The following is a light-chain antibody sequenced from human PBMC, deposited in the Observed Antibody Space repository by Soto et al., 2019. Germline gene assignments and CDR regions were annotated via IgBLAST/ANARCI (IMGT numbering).Light chain of an antibody. J-gene: IGLJ3*02. CDR1: SSNIGAGYD. V-gene: IGLV1-40*01. CDR2: SNT. CDR3: QSYDNSLSTWV. Sequence: QAVVTQPPSVSGAPGQRVTISCTGSSSNIGAGYDVHWYQQLPGTAPKLLIYSNTNRPSGVPDRFSGSKSGTSASLAITGLQAEDEADYYCQSYDNSLSTWVFGGGTKLTVL.